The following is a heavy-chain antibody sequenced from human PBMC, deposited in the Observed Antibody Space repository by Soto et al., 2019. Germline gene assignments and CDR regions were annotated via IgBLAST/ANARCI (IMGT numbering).Heavy chain of an antibody. CDR2: IIPIFGTA. J-gene: IGHJ4*02. CDR1: GGTFSSYA. D-gene: IGHD5-18*01. Sequence: QVQLVQSGAEVKKPGSSVKVSCKASGGTFSSYAISWVRQAPGQGLEWMGGIIPIFGTANYAQKFQGRVTITADESTSTAYMELSSLRSEDTAVYYCARDGGYSYGFGYNFDYWGKGTLVTVSS. CDR3: ARDGGYSYGFGYNFDY. V-gene: IGHV1-69*12.